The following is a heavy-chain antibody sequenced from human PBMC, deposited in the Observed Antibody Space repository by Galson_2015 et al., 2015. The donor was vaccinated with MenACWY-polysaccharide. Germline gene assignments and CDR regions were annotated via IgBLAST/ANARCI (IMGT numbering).Heavy chain of an antibody. V-gene: IGHV3-74*01. CDR2: ISSDGSST. D-gene: IGHD2-15*01. CDR3: ARNVRPYTSGGIPDY. Sequence: SLRLSCAASGFTFSSYWMHWVRQAPGKGLVWVSRISSDGSSTGYADSVKGRLTISRDNATNTLYLQMNSLRADDTAVYYCARNVRPYTSGGIPDYWGQGTLVTVSS. J-gene: IGHJ4*02. CDR1: GFTFSSYW.